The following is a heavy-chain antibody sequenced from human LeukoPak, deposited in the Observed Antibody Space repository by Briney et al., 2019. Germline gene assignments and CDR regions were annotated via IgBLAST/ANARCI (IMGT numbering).Heavy chain of an antibody. Sequence: KPSETLSLTCTVSGGSISSYYWSWIRQPPGKGLEWIGYIYYSGSTNYNPSLKSRVTISVDTSKNQFSLKLSSVTAADTAVYYCARHGRNYYDSSGYTYFDYWGQGTLVTVSS. D-gene: IGHD3-22*01. CDR3: ARHGRNYYDSSGYTYFDY. V-gene: IGHV4-59*08. J-gene: IGHJ4*02. CDR1: GGSISSYY. CDR2: IYYSGST.